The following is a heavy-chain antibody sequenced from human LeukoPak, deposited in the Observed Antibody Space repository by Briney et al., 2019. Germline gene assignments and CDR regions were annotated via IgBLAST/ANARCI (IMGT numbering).Heavy chain of an antibody. CDR1: GDSISTYY. CDR2: IYYSGST. D-gene: IGHD6-6*01. V-gene: IGHV4-59*01. Sequence: PSETLSLTCTVSGDSISTYYFSWIRQPPGKGLEWIGYIYYSGSTNYSPSLKSRVTISVDTSKNQFSLKLSSVTAADTAVYYCARVEGSSSNYGMDVWGQGTTVTVSS. J-gene: IGHJ6*02. CDR3: ARVEGSSSNYGMDV.